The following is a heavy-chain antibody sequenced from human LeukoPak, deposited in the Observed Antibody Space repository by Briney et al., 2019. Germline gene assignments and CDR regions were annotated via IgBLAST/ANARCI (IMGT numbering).Heavy chain of an antibody. CDR2: INPSGGST. CDR3: ARGDGTTVTTRRENDAFDI. D-gene: IGHD4-17*01. V-gene: IGHV1-46*01. CDR1: GYTFTSYY. Sequence: VASVKVSCKASGYTFTSYYMHWVRQAPGQGLEWMGIINPSGGSTSYAQKFQGRVTMTRDMSTSTVYMELSSLRSEDTAVYYCARGDGTTVTTRRENDAFDIWGQGTMVTVSS. J-gene: IGHJ3*02.